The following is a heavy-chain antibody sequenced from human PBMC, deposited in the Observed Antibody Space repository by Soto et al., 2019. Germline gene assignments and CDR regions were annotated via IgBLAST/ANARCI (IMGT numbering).Heavy chain of an antibody. CDR1: GGSISSYY. CDR3: AIDVERVGGDLYYYGMDV. CDR2: VYHSGIT. V-gene: IGHV4-59*01. Sequence: PSDPLSPTCTVSGGSISSYYWIWIRQPPGKGLEWIGNVYHSGITNYNPSLKSRVTISVDTSKNHFSVKLTSVTAADTAVYYCAIDVERVGGDLYYYGMDVWGQGTTVTVSS. J-gene: IGHJ6*02. D-gene: IGHD2-21*02.